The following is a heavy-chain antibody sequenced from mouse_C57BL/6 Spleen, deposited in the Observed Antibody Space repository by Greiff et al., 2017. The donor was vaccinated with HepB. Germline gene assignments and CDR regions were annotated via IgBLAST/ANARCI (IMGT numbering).Heavy chain of an antibody. CDR3: AKSGCGGAWFAY. CDR1: GYAFTGYW. CDR2: ILPGGGST. V-gene: IGHV1-9*01. J-gene: IGHJ3*01. D-gene: IGHD2-2*01. Sequence: VQLQESGAELMKPGASVKLSCKATGYAFTGYWIEWVKQRPGQGLEWIGEILPGGGSTNYNEKFKGKATLTADTSSNTAYMQLSSLTTEDSAIYSGAKSGCGGAWFAYWGQGTLVTVSA.